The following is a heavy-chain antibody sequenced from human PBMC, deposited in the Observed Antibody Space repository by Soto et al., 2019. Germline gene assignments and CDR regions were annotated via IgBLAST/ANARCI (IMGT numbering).Heavy chain of an antibody. V-gene: IGHV3-11*01. J-gene: IGHJ3*02. Sequence: PGGSLRLSCAASGFTFSDYYMSWIRQAPGKGLEWVSYITSGGSLIYYADSVKGRFIISRDNAKNSLYLQMNSLRAEDTAVYYCARNHLWSSHAFEMWGQGTMVTVSS. CDR2: ITSGGSLI. CDR3: ARNHLWSSHAFEM. D-gene: IGHD3-10*01. CDR1: GFTFSDYY.